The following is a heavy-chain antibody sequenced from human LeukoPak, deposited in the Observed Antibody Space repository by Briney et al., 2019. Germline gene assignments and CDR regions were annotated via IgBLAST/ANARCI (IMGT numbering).Heavy chain of an antibody. CDR1: GGSISSHY. CDR2: IYYSGST. D-gene: IGHD1-7*01. V-gene: IGHV4-59*11. Sequence: SETLSLTCTVSGGSISSHYWSWIRQPPGKGLEWIGYIYYSGSTNYNPSLKSRVTISVDTSKNQFSLKLSSVTAADTAVYYCARSSITGTSFDYWGQGTLVTVSP. J-gene: IGHJ4*02. CDR3: ARSSITGTSFDY.